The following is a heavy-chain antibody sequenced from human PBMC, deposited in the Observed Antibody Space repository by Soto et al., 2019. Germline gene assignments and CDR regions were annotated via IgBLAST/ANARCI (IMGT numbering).Heavy chain of an antibody. CDR1: GFTFSSYG. Sequence: QVQLVESGGGVVQPGRSLRLSCAASGFTFSSYGMHWVRQAPGKGLEWVAVISYDGSNKYYADSVKGRFTISRDNSKNTLYLQISSLRAEDTAIYYCARQNNAWADDWGQGTLVTVSS. CDR2: ISYDGSNK. V-gene: IGHV3-30*03. J-gene: IGHJ4*02. CDR3: ARQNNAWADD. D-gene: IGHD2-2*01.